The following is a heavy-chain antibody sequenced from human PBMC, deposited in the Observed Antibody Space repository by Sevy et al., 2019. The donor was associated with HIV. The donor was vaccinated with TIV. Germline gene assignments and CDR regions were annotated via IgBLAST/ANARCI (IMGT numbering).Heavy chain of an antibody. CDR3: SREGGYSSSPAEYFQH. J-gene: IGHJ1*01. D-gene: IGHD6-13*01. V-gene: IGHV3-7*01. CDR2: IKQDGSEK. Sequence: GGSLRLSCAASGFTFSSYWMSWVRQAPGKGLEWVANIKQDGSEKYYVDSVKGRFTISRDNAKNSLYLQMNSLRAEDTAVYYWSREGGYSSSPAEYFQHWGQGTLVTVSS. CDR1: GFTFSSYW.